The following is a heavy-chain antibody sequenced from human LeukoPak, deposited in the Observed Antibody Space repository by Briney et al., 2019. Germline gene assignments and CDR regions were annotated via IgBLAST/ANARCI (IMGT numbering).Heavy chain of an antibody. D-gene: IGHD2-2*01. CDR2: IKKDGIEK. CDR1: GFTFSSYR. Sequence: GGSLRLTCAASGFTFSSYRMSWVRQAPGKGLEWVANIKKDGIEKYYVESVKGRFTISRDNAKNSLSLQMNSLRAEDTAVYYCARGRYSSRSGGYYFDIWGQGTLVTVSS. V-gene: IGHV3-7*01. J-gene: IGHJ4*02. CDR3: ARGRYSSRSGGYYFDI.